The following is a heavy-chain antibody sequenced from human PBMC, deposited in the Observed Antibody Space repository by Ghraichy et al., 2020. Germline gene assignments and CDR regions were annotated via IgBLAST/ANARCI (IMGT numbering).Heavy chain of an antibody. CDR2: ISSSSSYI. D-gene: IGHD4-17*01. J-gene: IGHJ4*02. CDR1: GFTFSSYS. CDR3: ARDYGDYVPVY. V-gene: IGHV3-21*01. Sequence: LSLTCVASGFTFSSYSMNWVRQAPGKGLEWVSSISSSSSYIYYADSVKGRFTISRDNAKNSLYLQMNSLRAEDTAVYYCARDYGDYVPVYWGQGTLVTVSS.